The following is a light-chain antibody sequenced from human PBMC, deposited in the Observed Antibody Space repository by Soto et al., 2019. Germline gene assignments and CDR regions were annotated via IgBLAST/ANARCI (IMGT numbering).Light chain of an antibody. J-gene: IGKJ1*01. CDR3: QQYHIWPPWA. CDR1: QSIRSN. Sequence: EIVMTQSADTLSVSAGEGATLSWRVSQSIRSNLAWYQQRPVQSPRLLVYGASTRADGIPARFTGSGSATEFTPTISSLQSEDFAVYYCQQYHIWPPWASGQGTKVDIK. V-gene: IGKV3-15*01. CDR2: GAS.